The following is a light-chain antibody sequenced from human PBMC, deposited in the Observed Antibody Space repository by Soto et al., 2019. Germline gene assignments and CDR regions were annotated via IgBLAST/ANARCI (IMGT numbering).Light chain of an antibody. CDR1: QGIRND. Sequence: RSASALSASVGARVPLSCRASQGIRNDLGWYQQKPGKAPKRLIYDASSLESGVPSRFSGSGSGTEFTLTISSLQPEDVATYYCQKYNSAPPTFGQGTKVDFK. J-gene: IGKJ1*01. CDR3: QKYNSAPPT. CDR2: DAS. V-gene: IGKV1-17*01.